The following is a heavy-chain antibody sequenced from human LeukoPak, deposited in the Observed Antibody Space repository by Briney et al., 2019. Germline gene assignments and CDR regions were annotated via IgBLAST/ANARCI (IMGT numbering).Heavy chain of an antibody. J-gene: IGHJ6*03. D-gene: IGHD2-8*02. CDR1: GGTFSSYA. CDR2: IIPIFGTA. V-gene: IGHV1-69*05. Sequence: GASVKVSCKASGGTFSSYAISWVRQAPGQGLEWMGRIIPIFGTANYAQRFQGRVTITTDESTSTAYMELSSLRSEDTAVYYCARGTGWFIDRGSYYYYYMDVWGKGTTVTVSS. CDR3: ARGTGWFIDRGSYYYYYMDV.